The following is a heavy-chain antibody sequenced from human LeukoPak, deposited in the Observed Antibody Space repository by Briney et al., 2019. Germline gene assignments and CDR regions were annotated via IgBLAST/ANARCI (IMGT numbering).Heavy chain of an antibody. CDR1: GGSISSGGYS. J-gene: IGHJ4*02. CDR3: ARHSSSWYPDY. CDR2: IHFTGST. V-gene: IGHV4-30-4*07. D-gene: IGHD6-13*01. Sequence: PSQTLSLTCAVSGGSISSGGYSWSWIRQPPGKSLEWIGYIHFTGSTKYNPSLNSRVTMSVDTSKNQFSLQLSSVTATDTAVYFCARHSSSWYPDYWGQGTLVTVSS.